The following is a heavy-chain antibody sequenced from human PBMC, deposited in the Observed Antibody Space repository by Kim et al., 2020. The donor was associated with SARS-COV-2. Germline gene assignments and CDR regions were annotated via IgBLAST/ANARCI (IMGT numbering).Heavy chain of an antibody. J-gene: IGHJ4*02. CDR3: ARGLTIFGVKQRPLDY. CDR2: IIPIFGTA. Sequence: SVKVSCKASGGTFSSYAISWVRQAPGQGLEWMGGIIPIFGTANYAQKFQGRVTITADESTSTAYMELSSLRSEDTAVYYCARGLTIFGVKQRPLDYWGQGTLVTVSS. D-gene: IGHD3-3*01. V-gene: IGHV1-69*13. CDR1: GGTFSSYA.